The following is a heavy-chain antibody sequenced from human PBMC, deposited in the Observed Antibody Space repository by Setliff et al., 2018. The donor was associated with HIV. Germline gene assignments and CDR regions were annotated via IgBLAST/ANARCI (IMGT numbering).Heavy chain of an antibody. CDR3: VRDASGIRGLISYFDS. CDR2: ISSSGSTK. V-gene: IGHV3-48*03. J-gene: IGHJ4*02. Sequence: PGGSLRLSCAASGFTFSSYEMNWVRQAPGKGLEWVSYISSSGSTKYYADSVKGRFTISRDNSKNTLYLQMNSLRAGDTAVYYCVRDASGIRGLISYFDSWGQGTLVTVSS. D-gene: IGHD3-10*01. CDR1: GFTFSSYE.